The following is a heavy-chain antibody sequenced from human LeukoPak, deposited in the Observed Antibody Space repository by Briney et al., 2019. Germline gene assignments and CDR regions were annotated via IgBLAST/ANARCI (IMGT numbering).Heavy chain of an antibody. CDR2: ISGSGGST. V-gene: IGHV3-23*01. J-gene: IGHJ4*02. CDR1: GFTFSSYA. D-gene: IGHD3-10*01. CDR3: ASAPGDY. Sequence: GGSLRLSCAASGFTFSSYAMSWVRQAPGKGLEWVSAISGSGGSTYYADSVKGRFTISRDNSKNTVDLQMNSLRPEDAAVYYCASAPGDYWGQGTLVTVSS.